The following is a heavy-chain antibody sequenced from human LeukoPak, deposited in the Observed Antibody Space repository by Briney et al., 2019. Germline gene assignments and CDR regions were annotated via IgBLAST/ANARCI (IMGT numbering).Heavy chain of an antibody. CDR3: ASNKEVGSLGAFDI. D-gene: IGHD1-26*01. CDR1: GGSISSSSYY. Sequence: PSETLSLTCTVSGGSISSSSYYWGWIRQPPGKGLEWIGSIYYSGSTYYNPSLKSRVTISVDTSKNQFSLKLSSVTAADTAVYYCASNKEVGSLGAFDIWGQGTMVTVSS. J-gene: IGHJ3*02. V-gene: IGHV4-39*07. CDR2: IYYSGST.